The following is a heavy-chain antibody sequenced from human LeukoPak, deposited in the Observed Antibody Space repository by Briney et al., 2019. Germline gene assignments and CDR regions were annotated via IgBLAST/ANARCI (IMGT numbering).Heavy chain of an antibody. J-gene: IGHJ4*02. D-gene: IGHD3-3*01. V-gene: IGHV4-39*07. CDR1: GGSISSSSYY. CDR3: ARVDFWSGYPDY. Sequence: PSGTLSLTCTVSGGSISSSSYYWGWIRQPPGKGLEWIGSIYYSGSTYYNPSLKSRVTISVDTSKNQFSLKLSSVTAADTAVYYCARVDFWSGYPDYWGQGTLVTVSS. CDR2: IYYSGST.